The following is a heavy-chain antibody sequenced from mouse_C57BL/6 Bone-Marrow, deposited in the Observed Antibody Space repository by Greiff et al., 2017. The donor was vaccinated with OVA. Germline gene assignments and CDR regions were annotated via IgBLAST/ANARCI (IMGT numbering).Heavy chain of an antibody. Sequence: QVQLQQSGAELVRPGTSVKLSCKASGYTFTSYWMHWVKQRPGQGLEWIGVIDPSDSYTNYNQKFKGKATLTVDTSSSTAYMQLSSLTSEDSAVYYCAREEDYDDAMDYWGQGTSVTVSS. CDR3: AREEDYDDAMDY. V-gene: IGHV1-59*01. J-gene: IGHJ4*01. CDR1: GYTFTSYW. CDR2: IDPSDSYT. D-gene: IGHD2-4*01.